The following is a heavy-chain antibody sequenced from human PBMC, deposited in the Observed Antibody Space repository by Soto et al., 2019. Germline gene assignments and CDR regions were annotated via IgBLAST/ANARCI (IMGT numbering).Heavy chain of an antibody. V-gene: IGHV3-9*01. CDR1: GFTFDDYA. J-gene: IGHJ3*02. D-gene: IGHD3-10*01. CDR2: ISWNSGSI. Sequence: GGSLRLSCAASGFTFDDYAMHWVRQAPGKGLEWVSGISWNSGSIGYADSVKGRFTISRDNAKNSLYLQMNSLRAEDTALYYCAKALSPDGEIDAFDIWGQGTMVTVSS. CDR3: AKALSPDGEIDAFDI.